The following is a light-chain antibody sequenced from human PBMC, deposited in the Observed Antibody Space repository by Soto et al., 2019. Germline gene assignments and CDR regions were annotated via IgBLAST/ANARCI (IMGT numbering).Light chain of an antibody. CDR3: QQYGRSRT. CDR1: QSVSSAN. V-gene: IGKV3-20*01. CDR2: GAS. Sequence: VSAPCPGALAFSPESNSTLSCRASQSVSSANFAWYQQNPGQAPRLLIYGASSRATGIPDRFSGSGSGTVFTLTISRLEPEDFAVYYCQQYGRSRTFGQGTKVDIK. J-gene: IGKJ1*01.